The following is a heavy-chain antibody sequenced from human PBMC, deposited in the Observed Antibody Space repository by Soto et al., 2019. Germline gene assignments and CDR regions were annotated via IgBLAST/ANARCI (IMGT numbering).Heavy chain of an antibody. CDR2: ITIGSTSM. CDR3: ATAYSDGWKFHY. Sequence: EVQLVESGGGLVQPGGSLRLSCAASGFTFSSYSMNWVRQAPGKGLEWVSYITIGSTSMYYADSVKGRFTISRDNAKNSLYLQMNSLRDEDTAVYFCATAYSDGWKFHYWGQGTLVTVSS. J-gene: IGHJ4*02. CDR1: GFTFSSYS. D-gene: IGHD6-19*01. V-gene: IGHV3-48*02.